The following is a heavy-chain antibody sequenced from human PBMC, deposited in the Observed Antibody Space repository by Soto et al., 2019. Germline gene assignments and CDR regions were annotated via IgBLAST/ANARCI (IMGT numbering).Heavy chain of an antibody. CDR1: GDSVSSNRAA. D-gene: IGHD6-19*01. J-gene: IGHJ4*02. V-gene: IGHV6-1*01. CDR2: TYYRSKWYN. Sequence: SQTLSLTFAISGDSVSSNRAAWNWIRQSPSRGLEWLGRTYYRSKWYNDYAVSVKSRITINPDTSKNQFSLQLNSVTPEDTAVYYCARAWGFSSGWYGSFSYWGQGTLVTVSS. CDR3: ARAWGFSSGWYGSFSY.